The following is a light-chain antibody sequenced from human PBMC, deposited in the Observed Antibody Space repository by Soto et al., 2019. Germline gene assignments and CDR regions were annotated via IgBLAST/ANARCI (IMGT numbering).Light chain of an antibody. J-gene: IGKJ4*01. Sequence: EIVMTQSPATLSVSPGETATLSCRASQSVNSNLAWYQQKPGQTPRLLIYVASTRATGIPARFSGSGSGTEFILTISSLQSEDFAVYYCQQYNAWPLTFGGGTRVEIK. CDR1: QSVNSN. CDR2: VAS. CDR3: QQYNAWPLT. V-gene: IGKV3-15*01.